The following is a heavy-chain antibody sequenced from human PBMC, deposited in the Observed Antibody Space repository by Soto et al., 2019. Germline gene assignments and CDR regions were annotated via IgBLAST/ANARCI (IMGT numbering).Heavy chain of an antibody. CDR3: ARVYCFWSGYQWGWVVH. D-gene: IGHD3-3*01. CDR2: IYYDGST. J-gene: IGHJ4*02. Sequence: QVQLQESGPGLVKPSETLSPTCTVSGGSISSYYWCWIRQPPGKGLEWSGYIYYDGSTNYNPSLTRRVTMSVHPSKNQFSLKLSSVTAADTAVYYCARVYCFWSGYQWGWVVHLGQGTLVTVSS. CDR1: GGSISSYY. V-gene: IGHV4-59*01.